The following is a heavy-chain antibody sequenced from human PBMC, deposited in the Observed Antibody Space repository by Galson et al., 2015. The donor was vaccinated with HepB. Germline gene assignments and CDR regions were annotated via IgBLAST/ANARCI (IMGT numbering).Heavy chain of an antibody. Sequence: SLRLSCAASGFTVSSNYMSWVRQAPGEGLEWVSVIYSGGSTYYADSVKGRFTISRHNSKNTLYLQMNSLRAEDTAVYYCARGDTMIVDLWGRGTLVTVSS. V-gene: IGHV3-53*04. J-gene: IGHJ2*01. CDR1: GFTVSSNY. D-gene: IGHD3-22*01. CDR3: ARGDTMIVDL. CDR2: IYSGGST.